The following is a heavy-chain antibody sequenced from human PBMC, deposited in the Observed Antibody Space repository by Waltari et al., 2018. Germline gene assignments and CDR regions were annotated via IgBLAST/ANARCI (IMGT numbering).Heavy chain of an antibody. V-gene: IGHV3-30*02. CDR1: GFTFSKYG. Sequence: QEQLVESGGGVVQPGGSLRLSCAASGFTFSKYGMHWVRQAPGKGLEWVAFIHYDGRNEYYADFVKVRFTISRDNSKNTLSLQMNSLKSEDTAVYYCANQCGGSCDSDYWGQGTLVTVSS. J-gene: IGHJ4*02. CDR2: IHYDGRNE. CDR3: ANQCGGSCDSDY. D-gene: IGHD2-21*01.